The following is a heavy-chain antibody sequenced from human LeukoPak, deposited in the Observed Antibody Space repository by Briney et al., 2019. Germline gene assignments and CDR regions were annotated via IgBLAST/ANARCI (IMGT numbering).Heavy chain of an antibody. CDR1: GFTFNTYG. CDR3: TRGMLRQPPDY. Sequence: GGSLRLSCAVSGFTFNTYGIHWVRQTPGKGLEWVALISYDGTKKWYADSVKGRFTISRDNSKNTLFLQMDSLRAEDTAVYYCTRGMLRQPPDYWGQGMLVTVSS. CDR2: ISYDGTKK. V-gene: IGHV3-30*03. D-gene: IGHD3-10*02. J-gene: IGHJ4*02.